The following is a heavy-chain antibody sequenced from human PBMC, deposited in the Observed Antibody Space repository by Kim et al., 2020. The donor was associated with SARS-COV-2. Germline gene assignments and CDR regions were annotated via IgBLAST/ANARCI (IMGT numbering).Heavy chain of an antibody. J-gene: IGHJ2*01. CDR3: ARVPSGYYHWYLDL. Sequence: AQKFQGRVTITADESTSTAYMELSSLRSEDTAVYYCARVPSGYYHWYLDLWGRGTLVTVSS. D-gene: IGHD3-22*01. V-gene: IGHV1-69*01.